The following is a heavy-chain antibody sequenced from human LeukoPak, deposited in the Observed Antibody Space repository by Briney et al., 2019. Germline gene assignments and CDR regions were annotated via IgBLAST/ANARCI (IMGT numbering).Heavy chain of an antibody. D-gene: IGHD6-13*01. CDR2: IHTGGST. V-gene: IGHV4-4*07. Sequence: SETLSLTCTVSGGSIYSYYGSWIRQSAGRGLEWIGHIHTGGSTNYNPSLKSRVTMSVDTSKNQFSLKLSSVTAADTAVYYCARGLIAAAALDFWGQGTLVTVSS. CDR3: ARGLIAAAALDF. J-gene: IGHJ4*02. CDR1: GGSIYSYY.